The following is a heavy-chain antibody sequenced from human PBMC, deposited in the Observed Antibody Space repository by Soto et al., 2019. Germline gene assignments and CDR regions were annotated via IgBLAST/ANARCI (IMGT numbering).Heavy chain of an antibody. CDR1: GFTFSSYA. V-gene: IGHV3-23*01. D-gene: IGHD4-17*01. Sequence: GGSLRLSCAASGFTFSSYAMSWVRQAPGKGLEWVSAISGSGGSTYYADSVKGRFTISRDNSKNTLYLQMNSLRAEDTAVYYCAKRFSDYGDYGRGLTVSYWGQGTLVTVSS. J-gene: IGHJ4*02. CDR3: AKRFSDYGDYGRGLTVSY. CDR2: ISGSGGST.